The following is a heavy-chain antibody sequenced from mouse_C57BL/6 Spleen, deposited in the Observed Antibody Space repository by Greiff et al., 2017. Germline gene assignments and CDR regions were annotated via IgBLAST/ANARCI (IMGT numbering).Heavy chain of an antibody. V-gene: IGHV2-9*01. CDR1: GFSLTSYG. D-gene: IGHD2-10*02. J-gene: IGHJ3*01. CDR3: AKHGYGNYAGFAY. CDR2: IWGGGST. Sequence: VQLQQSGPGLVAPSQSLSITCNVSGFSLTSYGVDWVRQPPGKGLEWLGVIWGGGSTNYNSDLMSRMSISKDNSKIQFTLKMNSLQTDDTSMCYCAKHGYGNYAGFAYRGQGTLVTVSA.